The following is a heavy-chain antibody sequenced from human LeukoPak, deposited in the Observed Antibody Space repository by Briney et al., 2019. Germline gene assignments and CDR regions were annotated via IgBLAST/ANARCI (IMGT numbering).Heavy chain of an antibody. CDR1: GGSISSYY. Sequence: SETLSLTCTVSGGSISSYYWSWIRQPPGKGLEWIGYIYYSGSTNYNPSLKSRVTISVDTSKNQFSLKLSPVTAADTAVYYCARERGDYGSGSYYLGPYFDYWGQGTLVTVSS. D-gene: IGHD3-10*01. V-gene: IGHV4-59*01. CDR3: ARERGDYGSGSYYLGPYFDY. J-gene: IGHJ4*02. CDR2: IYYSGST.